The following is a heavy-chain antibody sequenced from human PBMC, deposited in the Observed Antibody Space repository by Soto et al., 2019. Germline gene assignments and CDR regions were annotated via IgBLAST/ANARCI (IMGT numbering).Heavy chain of an antibody. V-gene: IGHV1-8*01. J-gene: IGHJ4*02. CDR2: MNPNSGNT. CDR1: GYTFTSYD. D-gene: IGHD4-17*01. Sequence: ASVKVSCKASGYTFTSYDINWVRQATGQGLEWMGWMNPNSGNTGYAQKFQGRVTMTRNTSISTAYMELSSLRSEDTAVYYCARELAHGGAFDYWGQGTLVTVSS. CDR3: ARELAHGGAFDY.